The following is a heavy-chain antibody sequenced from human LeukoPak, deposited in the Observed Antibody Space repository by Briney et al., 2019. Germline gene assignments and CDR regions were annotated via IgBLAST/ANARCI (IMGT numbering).Heavy chain of an antibody. CDR2: FDPEDGET. CDR3: ATRAYGGSYYYFDY. J-gene: IGHJ4*02. V-gene: IGHV1-24*01. D-gene: IGHD3-22*01. CDR1: GYTLTELS. Sequence: GASVKVSCKVSGYTLTELSMHWVRQAPGKGLEWMGGFDPEDGETIYAQKFQGRVTMTEDTSTDTAYMELSSLRSEDTAVYYCATRAYGGSYYYFDYWGQGTLVTVSS.